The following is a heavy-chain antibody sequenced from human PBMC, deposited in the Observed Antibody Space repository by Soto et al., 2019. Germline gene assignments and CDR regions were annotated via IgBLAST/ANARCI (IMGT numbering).Heavy chain of an antibody. V-gene: IGHV4-59*01. CDR1: GGSISSYY. J-gene: IGHJ6*02. CDR3: ARVVPPDGMDV. CDR2: IYYSGST. Sequence: QVQLQESGPGLVKPSETLSLTCTVSGGSISSYYWSWIRQPPGKGLEWIGYIYYSGSTNYNPSLTSRVTISVDTSKNQFSLKLSSVTAADTAVYYCARVVPPDGMDVWGQGTTVTVSS. D-gene: IGHD3-16*02.